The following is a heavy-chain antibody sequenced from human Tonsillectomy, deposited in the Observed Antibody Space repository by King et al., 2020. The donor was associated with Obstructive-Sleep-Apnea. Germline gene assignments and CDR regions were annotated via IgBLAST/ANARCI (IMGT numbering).Heavy chain of an antibody. V-gene: IGHV4-31*01. D-gene: IGHD6-6*01. CDR2: IYYNGST. CDR1: GGSISSGGYY. CDR3: ARDSSSNYYYGMDV. J-gene: IGHJ6*02. Sequence: QLQESGPGLVKPSQTLSLTCTVSGGSISSGGYYWRWIRQHPGKGLEWIGYIYYNGSTYYNPALKSLVTISVDTSKNQFSRKLSSVTAADTAVYYCARDSSSNYYYGMDVWGQGTTVTVSS.